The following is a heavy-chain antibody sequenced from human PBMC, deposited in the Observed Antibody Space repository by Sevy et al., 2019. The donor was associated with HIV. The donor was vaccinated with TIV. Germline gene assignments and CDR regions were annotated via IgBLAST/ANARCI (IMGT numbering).Heavy chain of an antibody. CDR2: ISGSGRST. CDR3: AKVPHSGSYLRFFDY. V-gene: IGHV3-23*01. D-gene: IGHD1-26*01. CDR1: GFTFSSYA. J-gene: IGHJ4*02. Sequence: GGSLRLSCAASGFTFSSYAMSWVRQAPGKGLEWVSAISGSGRSTYYADSVKGRFTISRDNSKNTLYLQMNSLRAEDTAVYYCAKVPHSGSYLRFFDYWGQGTLVTVSS.